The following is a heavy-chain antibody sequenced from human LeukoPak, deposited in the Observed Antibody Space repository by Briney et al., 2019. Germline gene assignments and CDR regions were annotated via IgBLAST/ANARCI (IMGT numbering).Heavy chain of an antibody. Sequence: PSETLSLTCTVSGGSISSSSYYWGWIRQPPGKGLEWIGSIYYSGSTYYNPSLKSRVTISVDTSKNQFSLKLSSVTAADTAVYYCARHGGAVVVAATPVATDYWGQGTLVTVSS. J-gene: IGHJ4*02. CDR1: GGSISSSSYY. D-gene: IGHD2-15*01. CDR3: ARHGGAVVVAATPVATDY. V-gene: IGHV4-39*01. CDR2: IYYSGST.